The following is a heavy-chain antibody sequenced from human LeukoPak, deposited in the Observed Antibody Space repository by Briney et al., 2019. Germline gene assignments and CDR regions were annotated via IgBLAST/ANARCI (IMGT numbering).Heavy chain of an antibody. CDR3: ASGLYSYGYIYYYYGMDV. CDR1: GFTFSSNY. CDR2: IYSGGST. V-gene: IGHV3-53*01. Sequence: GGSLRLSCAASGFTFSSNYMSWVRQAPGKGLEWVSVIYSGGSTYYADSVKGRSTISRDNSKNTLYLQMNSLRAEDTAVYYCASGLYSYGYIYYYYGMDVWGQGTTVTVSS. J-gene: IGHJ6*02. D-gene: IGHD5-18*01.